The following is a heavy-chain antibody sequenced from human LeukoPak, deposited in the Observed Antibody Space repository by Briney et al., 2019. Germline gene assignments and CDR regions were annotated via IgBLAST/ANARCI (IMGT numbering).Heavy chain of an antibody. CDR1: GASFSSGDQY. V-gene: IGHV4-31*03. CDR3: SRGLDSRKLGY. D-gene: IGHD3-22*01. Sequence: SQTLSLTCTVSGASFSSGDQYWNWIRQSPGKGLEWIGGIHPSGTLYNNPSLESRVTISIDTSKNQFSLNLNSVTAADTAVYFCSRGLDSRKLGYWGQGTLVTVSS. CDR2: IHPSGTL. J-gene: IGHJ4*02.